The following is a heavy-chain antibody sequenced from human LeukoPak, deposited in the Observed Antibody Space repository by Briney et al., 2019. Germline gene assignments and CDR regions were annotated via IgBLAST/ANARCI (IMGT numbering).Heavy chain of an antibody. CDR3: ARSPITMVRGVMGGGYNWFDP. CDR1: GDSFSSNSAA. J-gene: IGHJ5*02. V-gene: IGHV6-1*01. Sequence: SQTLSLTCAISGDSFSSNSAAWNWIRQSPSRGLEWLGRTYYRSKWYNDYAVSVKSRITINPDTSKNQFSLQLNSVTPEDTAVYYCARSPITMVRGVMGGGYNWFDPWGQGTLVTVSS. D-gene: IGHD3-10*01. CDR2: TYYRSKWYN.